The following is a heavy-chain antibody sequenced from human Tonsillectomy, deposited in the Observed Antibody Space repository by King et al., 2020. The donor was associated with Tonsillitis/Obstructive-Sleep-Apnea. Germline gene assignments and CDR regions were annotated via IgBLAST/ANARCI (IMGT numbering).Heavy chain of an antibody. J-gene: IGHJ6*02. V-gene: IGHV5-10-1*03. CDR2: IDPSDSYT. CDR1: GYSFTSYW. CDR3: ARGVWSTGMQRDPYGMDV. D-gene: IGHD3-10*01. Sequence: QLVQSGAEVKKPGESLRISCKGSGYSFTSYWISWVRQMPGKGLEWMGRIDPSDSYTNYSPSFQGHVTISADKSISTPYLQWSSLKASDTAMYYCARGVWSTGMQRDPYGMDVWGQGTTVTVSS.